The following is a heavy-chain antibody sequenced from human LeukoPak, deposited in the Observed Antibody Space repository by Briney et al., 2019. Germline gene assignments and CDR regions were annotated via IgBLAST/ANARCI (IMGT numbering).Heavy chain of an antibody. CDR1: GYTFSSYG. CDR3: ARDISGDYELGPFDY. D-gene: IGHD3-22*01. J-gene: IGHJ4*02. V-gene: IGHV1-18*01. Sequence: GASVKVSCRTSGYTFSSYGISWVRQAPGQGLERLGWISAHSGNTNYAQKVQGRVTMTTDTSTNTAYMDLRSLRSDDTAVYYCARDISGDYELGPFDYWGQGTLVTVSS. CDR2: ISAHSGNT.